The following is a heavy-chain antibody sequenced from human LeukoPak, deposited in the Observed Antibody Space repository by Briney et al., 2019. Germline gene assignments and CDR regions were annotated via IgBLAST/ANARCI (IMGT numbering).Heavy chain of an antibody. J-gene: IGHJ5*02. Sequence: ASVKVSCKVSGYTLTELSMHWVRQAPGKGLEWMGGFDPEDGETIYAQKFQGRVTMTEDTSTDTAYMELSSLRSEDTAVYYCARGYYDSSGYYQNWFDPWGQGTLVTVSS. CDR2: FDPEDGET. D-gene: IGHD3-22*01. CDR3: ARGYYDSSGYYQNWFDP. CDR1: GYTLTELS. V-gene: IGHV1-24*01.